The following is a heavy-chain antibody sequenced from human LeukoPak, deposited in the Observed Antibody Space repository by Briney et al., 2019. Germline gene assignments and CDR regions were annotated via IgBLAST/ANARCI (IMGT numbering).Heavy chain of an antibody. J-gene: IGHJ5*02. CDR3: ASDTYYYDSSGFSIP. D-gene: IGHD3-22*01. CDR2: IIPIFGTA. Sequence: GASVMVSCKASGGTFSSYAISWVRQAPGQGLEWMGGIIPIFGTANYAQKFQGRVTITADESTSTAYMELSSLRSEDTAVYYCASDTYYYDSSGFSIPWGQGTLVTVSS. V-gene: IGHV1-69*13. CDR1: GGTFSSYA.